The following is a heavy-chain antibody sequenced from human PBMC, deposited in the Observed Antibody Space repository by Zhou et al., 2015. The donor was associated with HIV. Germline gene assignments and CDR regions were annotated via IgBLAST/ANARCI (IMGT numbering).Heavy chain of an antibody. J-gene: IGHJ4*02. Sequence: QVQLVQSGAEVKKPGSSVKVSCTGPRDTFNNYPISWVRQAPGQGLEWMGGIIPIFGTANYAQKFQGRVTITADESTSTAYMELSSLRSEDTAVYYCARGGGRYGSGSYSDYWGQGTLVTVSS. CDR2: IIPIFGTA. D-gene: IGHD3-10*01. CDR1: RDTFNNYP. V-gene: IGHV1-69*01. CDR3: ARGGGRYGSGSYSDY.